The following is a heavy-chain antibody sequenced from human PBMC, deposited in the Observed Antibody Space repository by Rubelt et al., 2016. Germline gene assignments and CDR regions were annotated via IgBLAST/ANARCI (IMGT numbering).Heavy chain of an antibody. Sequence: GGGVVQPGRSLRLSCAASGFTFRTYGMHWVRQAPGKGLEWVAVIWYDGSNKFYVQSVRGRFTIFRDNSKNTLYLEMNNLRADDTAVYYCARGLGYGETDGFDMWGQGTMVTVSS. V-gene: IGHV3-33*01. J-gene: IGHJ3*02. D-gene: IGHD3/OR15-3a*01. CDR1: GFTFRTYG. CDR3: ARGLGYGETDGFDM. CDR2: IWYDGSNK.